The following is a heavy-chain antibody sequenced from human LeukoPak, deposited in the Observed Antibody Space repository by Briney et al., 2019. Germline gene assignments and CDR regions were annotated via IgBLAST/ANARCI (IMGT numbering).Heavy chain of an antibody. V-gene: IGHV1-69*04. CDR2: IIPILGIA. CDR1: GGTFSSYA. Sequence: SVKVSCKASGGTFSSYAISWVRQAPGQGLEWMGRIIPILGIANYAQKLQGRVTMTTDTSTSTAYMELRSLRSDDTAVYYCARDWGVYDSSGYYSYWGQGTLVTVSS. J-gene: IGHJ4*02. D-gene: IGHD3-22*01. CDR3: ARDWGVYDSSGYYSY.